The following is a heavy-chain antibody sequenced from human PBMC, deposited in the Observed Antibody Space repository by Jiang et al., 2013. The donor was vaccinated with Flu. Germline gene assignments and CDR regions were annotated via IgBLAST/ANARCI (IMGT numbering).Heavy chain of an antibody. CDR3: ARMYCVTTNCFSEYFHQ. Sequence: GAEVKKPGESLRISCEASGYTFPNYWISWVRHLPGKGLEWMGRIDPRNSYVNYSPSFQGNVTISVDKSINTAYLQWSSLKASDTAIYYCARMYCVTTNCFSEYFHQWARAPWSPSPQ. D-gene: IGHD2-2*01. CDR1: GYTFPNYW. V-gene: IGHV5-10-1*01. CDR2: IDPRNSYV. J-gene: IGHJ1*01.